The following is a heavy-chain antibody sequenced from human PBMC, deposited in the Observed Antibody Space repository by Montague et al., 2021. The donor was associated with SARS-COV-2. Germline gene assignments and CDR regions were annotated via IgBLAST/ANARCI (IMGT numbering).Heavy chain of an antibody. V-gene: IGHV4-39*02. CDR1: GGSISSSNYY. CDR3: ARRGRKLLPVATTIGGFDI. J-gene: IGHJ3*02. Sequence: SETLSLTCTVSGGSISSSNYYWDWIRQPPGKGLKWIGSIYDSTGTYYNPSLKSRVTISVDTSKNHFTLKLSSVTAADTAVYYCARRGRKLLPVATTIGGFDIWGQGTMVTVSS. D-gene: IGHD5-12*01. CDR2: IYDSTGT.